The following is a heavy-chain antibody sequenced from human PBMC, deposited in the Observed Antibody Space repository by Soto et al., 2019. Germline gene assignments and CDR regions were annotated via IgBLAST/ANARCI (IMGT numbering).Heavy chain of an antibody. CDR3: VRDRDWAFDV. D-gene: IGHD3-9*01. CDR2: FGTKKIYI. CDR1: GYSLSDYS. V-gene: IGHV3-48*02. J-gene: IGHJ3*01. Sequence: GGSLRLSCVASGYSLSDYSMNWVRQAPGKGLEWISYFGTKKIYIYYSDSVRGRFTISRDDAQNSLYLQMNSLRDEDTALYYCVRDRDWAFDVWGQGTMVTVSS.